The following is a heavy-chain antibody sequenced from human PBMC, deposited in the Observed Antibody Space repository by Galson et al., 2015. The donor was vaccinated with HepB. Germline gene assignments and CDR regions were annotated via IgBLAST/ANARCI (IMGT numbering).Heavy chain of an antibody. Sequence: ETLSLTCTVSGGSISSSSYYWGWIRQPPGKGLEWIGSIYYSGSTYYNPSLKSRVTISVDTSKNQFSLKLSSVTAADTAVYYCARDGAVTMIVVGHDAFDIWGQGTMVTVSS. D-gene: IGHD3-22*01. V-gene: IGHV4-39*07. J-gene: IGHJ3*02. CDR2: IYYSGST. CDR3: ARDGAVTMIVVGHDAFDI. CDR1: GGSISSSSYY.